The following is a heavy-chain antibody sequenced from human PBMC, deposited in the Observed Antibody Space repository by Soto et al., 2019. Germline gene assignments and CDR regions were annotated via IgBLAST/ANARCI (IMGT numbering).Heavy chain of an antibody. CDR3: AKDQPDIVVVPAANYGYYYYYMDV. D-gene: IGHD2-2*01. CDR2: ISYDGRNK. J-gene: IGHJ6*03. Sequence: GGSLRLSCAVSGFTFSSYSMHWVRQAPGKGLEWVAVISYDGRNKYYADSVKGRFTISRDNSKNTLYLQMNSLRAEDTAVYYCAKDQPDIVVVPAANYGYYYYYMDVWGKGTTVTVSS. V-gene: IGHV3-30*18. CDR1: GFTFSSYS.